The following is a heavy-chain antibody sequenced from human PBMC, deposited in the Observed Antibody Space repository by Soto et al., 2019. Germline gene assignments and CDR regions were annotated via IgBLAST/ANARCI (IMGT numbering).Heavy chain of an antibody. V-gene: IGHV4-59*01. CDR3: ARATTFLTGFDY. D-gene: IGHD3-9*01. CDR1: GGSISSYY. CDR2: IYYSGST. J-gene: IGHJ4*02. Sequence: SETLSLTCTVSGGSISSYYWSWIRQPPGKGLEWIGYIYYSGSTNYNPSLKSRVTISVDTSKNQFSLKLSSVTAADTAVYYCARATTFLTGFDYWGQGTLVTVS.